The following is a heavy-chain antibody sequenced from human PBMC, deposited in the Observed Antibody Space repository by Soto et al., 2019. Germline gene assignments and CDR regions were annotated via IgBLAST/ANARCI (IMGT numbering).Heavy chain of an antibody. Sequence: XSVKVSCKASGYTFTSYGISWVRQAPGQGLEWMGWISAYNGNTNYAQKLQGRVTMTTDTSTSTAYMELRSLRSDDTAVYYCAREAIFGVVISGYYYYYGMDVWGQGTTVTVSS. CDR2: ISAYNGNT. D-gene: IGHD3-3*01. CDR1: GYTFTSYG. V-gene: IGHV1-18*01. J-gene: IGHJ6*02. CDR3: AREAIFGVVISGYYYYYGMDV.